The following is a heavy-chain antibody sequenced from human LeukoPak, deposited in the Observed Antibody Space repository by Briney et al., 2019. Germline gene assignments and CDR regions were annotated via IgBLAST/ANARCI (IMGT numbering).Heavy chain of an antibody. D-gene: IGHD6-19*01. CDR2: ISSSGSPI. CDR1: GFTFSSYE. J-gene: IGHJ4*02. Sequence: GGSLRLSCAASGFTFSSYEMNWVRQAPGKGLEWVSYISSSGSPIYYADSVEGRFTISRNNAKNSLYLQMNSLRAEDTAVYYCVLRGAVAAADFWGQGTLVTVSS. V-gene: IGHV3-48*03. CDR3: VLRGAVAAADF.